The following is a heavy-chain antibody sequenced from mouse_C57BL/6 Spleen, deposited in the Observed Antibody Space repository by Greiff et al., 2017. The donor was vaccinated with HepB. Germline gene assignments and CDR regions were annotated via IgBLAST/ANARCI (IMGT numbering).Heavy chain of an antibody. CDR2: ISSGSSTI. V-gene: IGHV5-17*01. D-gene: IGHD6-1*01. J-gene: IGHJ3*01. CDR1: GFTFSDYG. CDR3: ARADNFAY. Sequence: EVQLQESGGGLVKPGGSLKLSCAASGFTFSDYGMHWVRQAPEKGLEWVAYISSGSSTIYYADTVKGRFTISRDNAKNTLFLQMTSLRSEDTAMYYCARADNFAYWGQGTLVTVSA.